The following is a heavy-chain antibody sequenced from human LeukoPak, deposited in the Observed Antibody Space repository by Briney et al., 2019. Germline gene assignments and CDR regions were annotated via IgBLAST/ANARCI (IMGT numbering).Heavy chain of an antibody. J-gene: IGHJ4*02. Sequence: ASVKVSCKASGYTFTSYYMHWVRQAPGQGLEWMGIISPSGGSTSYAQKFQGRVTMTRDTSTSTVYMELSSLRSEDTAVYYCARTTDPQYYYGSGSPRGYFDYWGQGTLVTVSS. CDR3: ARTTDPQYYYGSGSPRGYFDY. V-gene: IGHV1-46*01. CDR1: GYTFTSYY. D-gene: IGHD3-10*01. CDR2: ISPSGGST.